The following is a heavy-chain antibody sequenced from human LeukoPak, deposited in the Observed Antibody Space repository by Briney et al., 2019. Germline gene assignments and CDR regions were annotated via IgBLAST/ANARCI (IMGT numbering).Heavy chain of an antibody. V-gene: IGHV3-30*02. Sequence: PGGSLRLSCAASGFTFSSYGMHWVRQAPGKGLYWVAFIRYDGSDKYYADSVKGRFTISRDNSKNTVYLQMNSLRAEDTAVYYCAKDEGPYGSGSPPNYWGQGTLVTVSS. CDR2: IRYDGSDK. D-gene: IGHD3-10*01. J-gene: IGHJ4*02. CDR3: AKDEGPYGSGSPPNY. CDR1: GFTFSSYG.